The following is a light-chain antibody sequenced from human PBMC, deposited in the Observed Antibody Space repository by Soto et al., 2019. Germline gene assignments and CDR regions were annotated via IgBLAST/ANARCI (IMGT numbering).Light chain of an antibody. CDR2: GAS. Sequence: EIVLTQAPGTLSFSPGERTTLSCRTSRSVSSSYLAWYQQRPGQAPRLLIYGASNRAPGIPDRFSGSGSGTDFTISISRLEPEDFAVDYCQEYGSSTTWTFGQGTKVDIK. J-gene: IGKJ1*01. V-gene: IGKV3-20*01. CDR3: QEYGSSTTWT. CDR1: RSVSSSY.